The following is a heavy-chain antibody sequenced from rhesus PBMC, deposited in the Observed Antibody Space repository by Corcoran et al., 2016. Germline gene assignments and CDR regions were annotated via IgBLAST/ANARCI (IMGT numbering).Heavy chain of an antibody. CDR1: GGSISDSYR. CDR3: ARGTYWSGNDY. CDR2: IYGSSTST. D-gene: IGHD3-22*01. Sequence: QVQLQESGPGVVKPSETLSLTCAVSGGSISDSYRWSWIRQPPGKGLEWIGYIYGSSTSTNYNPSLKSRVTISKDTSKNQFSLKLSSVTAADTAVYYCARGTYWSGNDYWGQGVLVTVSS. V-gene: IGHV4S10*01. J-gene: IGHJ4*01.